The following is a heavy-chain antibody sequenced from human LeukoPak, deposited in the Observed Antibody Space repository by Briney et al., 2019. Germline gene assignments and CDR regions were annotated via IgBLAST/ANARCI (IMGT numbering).Heavy chain of an antibody. J-gene: IGHJ4*02. V-gene: IGHV4-4*07. CDR2: IYASGSP. CDR3: ARATNDCAGDFDY. CDR1: GGSISINY. Sequence: SETLSLTCTVSGGSISINYWSWIRQPAGKGLEWIGRIYASGSPNYNPSLTSRVTMSLDTSTNQFSLKLRSVTAADTAVYCCARATNDCAGDFDYWGQGTPVIVSS. D-gene: IGHD4-23*01.